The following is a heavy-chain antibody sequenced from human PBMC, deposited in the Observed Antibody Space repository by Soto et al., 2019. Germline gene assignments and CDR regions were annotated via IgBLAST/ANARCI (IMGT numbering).Heavy chain of an antibody. V-gene: IGHV4-39*01. Sequence: PSETLSLTCTVSGDSISTGSYFWGWIRQPPGNGLEWIGKIYYTGSTYYNPSLKSRVTISIDTSKNQFSLKLSSVTAADTAVYYCASLYSSSWYRWGFDHWGQGALVTVSS. J-gene: IGHJ4*02. CDR2: IYYTGST. D-gene: IGHD6-13*01. CDR1: GDSISTGSYF. CDR3: ASLYSSSWYRWGFDH.